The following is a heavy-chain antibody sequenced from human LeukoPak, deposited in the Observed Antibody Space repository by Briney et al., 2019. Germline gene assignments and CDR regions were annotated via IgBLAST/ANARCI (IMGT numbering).Heavy chain of an antibody. CDR2: IYHSGST. CDR1: GYSISSGYY. D-gene: IGHD3-22*01. V-gene: IGHV4-38-2*01. Sequence: SETLSLTCAVSGYSISSGYYWGWIRQPPGKGLEWIGSIYHSGSTYYNPSLKSRVTISVDTSKNQFSLKLSSVTAADTAVYYCARLRYGSSGEYYYMDVWGKGTTVTVSS. CDR3: ARLRYGSSGEYYYMDV. J-gene: IGHJ6*03.